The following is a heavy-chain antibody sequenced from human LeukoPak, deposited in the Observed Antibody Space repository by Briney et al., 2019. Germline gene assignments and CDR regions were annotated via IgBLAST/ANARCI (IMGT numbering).Heavy chain of an antibody. CDR2: INHSGST. D-gene: IGHD6-13*01. Sequence: SETLSLTCAVYGGSFSGYYWSWIRQPPGKGLEWIGEINHSGSTNYNPSLKSRVTISVDTSKNQFSLKLSSVTAADTAVYYCARTLHSSSWYEDYWGQGTLVTVSS. V-gene: IGHV4-34*01. CDR3: ARTLHSSSWYEDY. J-gene: IGHJ4*02. CDR1: GGSFSGYY.